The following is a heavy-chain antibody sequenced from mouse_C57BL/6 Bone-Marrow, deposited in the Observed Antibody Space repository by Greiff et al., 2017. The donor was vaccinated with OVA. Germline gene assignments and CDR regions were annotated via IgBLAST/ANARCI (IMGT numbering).Heavy chain of an antibody. J-gene: IGHJ3*01. D-gene: IGHD2-3*01. V-gene: IGHV5-9-1*02. CDR1: GFTFSSYA. CDR2: ISSGGDYI. CDR3: TRRGYGYYWFAY. Sequence: EVQRVESGEGLVKPGGSLKLSCAASGFTFSSYAMSWVRQTPEKRLEWVAYISSGGDYIYYADTVKGRFTISRDNARNTLYLQMSSLKSEDTAMYYCTRRGYGYYWFAYWGQGTLVTVSA.